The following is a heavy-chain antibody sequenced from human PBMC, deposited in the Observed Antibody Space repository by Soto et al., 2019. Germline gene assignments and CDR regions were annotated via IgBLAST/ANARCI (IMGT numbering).Heavy chain of an antibody. Sequence: ESGPTLVNPTQTLTLTRTFSGFSLSTSGMCVSWIRQPPGKALEWLALIDWDDDKYYSTSLKTRLTISKDTSKNQVVLTMTNMDPVDTATYYCARIRLGYYDSSGYADWGQGTLVTVSS. V-gene: IGHV2-70*01. CDR2: IDWDDDK. J-gene: IGHJ4*02. CDR3: ARIRLGYYDSSGYAD. CDR1: GFSLSTSGMC. D-gene: IGHD3-22*01.